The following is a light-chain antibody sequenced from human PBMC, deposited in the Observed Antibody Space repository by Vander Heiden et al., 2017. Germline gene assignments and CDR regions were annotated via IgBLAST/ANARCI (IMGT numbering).Light chain of an antibody. CDR2: QDS. J-gene: IGLJ2*01. Sequence: SYALTQPPSVSVSLGQTARITRSGEAFPKKYAYRYHQKPGQFPVLAIYQDSHGASGIAERFSGTSSGTIVTLTIRGVQAEDEADYYCVSADSSGTKGVFGGGTKLTVL. V-gene: IGLV3-16*01. CDR3: VSADSSGTKGV. CDR1: AFPKKY.